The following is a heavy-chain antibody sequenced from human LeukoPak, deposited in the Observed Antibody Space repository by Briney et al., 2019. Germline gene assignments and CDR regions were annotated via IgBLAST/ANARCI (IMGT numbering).Heavy chain of an antibody. V-gene: IGHV4-61*02. CDR1: GGSISSGSYY. Sequence: SQTLSLTCTVSGGSISSGSYYWSWIRQPAGKGLEWIGRIYTSGSTNYNPSLKSRVTISVDTSKNQFSLKLSSVTAADTAVYYCARVASAKYSSSWYYFDYWGQGTLVTVSS. D-gene: IGHD6-13*01. CDR3: ARVASAKYSSSWYYFDY. CDR2: IYTSGST. J-gene: IGHJ4*02.